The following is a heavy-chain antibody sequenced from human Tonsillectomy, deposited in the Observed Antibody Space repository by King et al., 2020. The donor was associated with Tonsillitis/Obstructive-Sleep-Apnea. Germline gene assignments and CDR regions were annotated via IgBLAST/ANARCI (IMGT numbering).Heavy chain of an antibody. V-gene: IGHV3-30*04. CDR2: ISYDGNNK. D-gene: IGHD4-17*01. J-gene: IGHJ4*02. CDR3: ARDHDYGAHFDC. Sequence: VQLVESGGGVVQPGRSLRLSCAASGFTFSAYAMHWVRQAPGKGLEWVALISYDGNNKFYADSVKGRFTISRDNSKNTLYLEMNSLRAEDTAVYYCARDHDYGAHFDCWGQGTLVTVSS. CDR1: GFTFSAYA.